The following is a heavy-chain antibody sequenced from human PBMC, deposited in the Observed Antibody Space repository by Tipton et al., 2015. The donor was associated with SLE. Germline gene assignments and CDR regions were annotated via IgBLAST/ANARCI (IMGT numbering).Heavy chain of an antibody. J-gene: IGHJ4*02. Sequence: LRLSCTVSGGFISSSSYFWAWIRQPPGRGLEWIGNIYYTGRTYYNPSLKSRVIISVDTSKNQFSLKLSSMTAADTAVYYCARGDYGTKPGFDYWGQGTLVTVSS. CDR3: ARGDYGTKPGFDY. CDR1: GGFISSSSYF. CDR2: IYYTGRT. V-gene: IGHV4-39*07. D-gene: IGHD4-17*01.